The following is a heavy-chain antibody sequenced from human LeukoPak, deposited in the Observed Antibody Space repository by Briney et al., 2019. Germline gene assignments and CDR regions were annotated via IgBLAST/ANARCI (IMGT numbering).Heavy chain of an antibody. Sequence: ASVKVSCKVSGYTLTELSMHWVRQAPGKGLEWMGGFGPEDGETIYAQKFQGRVTMIEDTSTDTAYMELSSLRSEDTAVYYCATPNNYGSGSYSSDAFDIWGQGTMVTVSS. CDR2: FGPEDGET. CDR1: GYTLTELS. V-gene: IGHV1-24*01. J-gene: IGHJ3*02. D-gene: IGHD3-10*01. CDR3: ATPNNYGSGSYSSDAFDI.